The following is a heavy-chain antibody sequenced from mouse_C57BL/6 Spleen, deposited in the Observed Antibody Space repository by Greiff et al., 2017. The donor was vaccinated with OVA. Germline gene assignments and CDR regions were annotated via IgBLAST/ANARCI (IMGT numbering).Heavy chain of an antibody. CDR3: ARRDYSNYVGAMDY. Sequence: QVQLQQPGAELVMPGASVKLSCKASGYTFTSYWMHWVKQRPGQGLEWIGEIDPSDSYPNYNQKFKGKSTLTVDKSSSTAYMQLSSLTSEDSAVYYCARRDYSNYVGAMDYWGQGTSVTVSS. V-gene: IGHV1-69*01. J-gene: IGHJ4*01. CDR1: GYTFTSYW. D-gene: IGHD2-5*01. CDR2: IDPSDSYP.